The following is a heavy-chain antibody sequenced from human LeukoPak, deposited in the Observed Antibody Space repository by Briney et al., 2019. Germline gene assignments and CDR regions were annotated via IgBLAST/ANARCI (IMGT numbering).Heavy chain of an antibody. CDR3: ARGRSSSKLYGMDV. V-gene: IGHV1-8*01. Sequence: GASVKVPCKASGYTFTSYDINWVRQATGQGLEWMGWMNLNSGNTGYAQKFQGRVTMTRNTSISTAYMELSSLRSEDTAVYYCARGRSSSKLYGMDVWGQGTTVTVSS. J-gene: IGHJ6*02. CDR2: MNLNSGNT. CDR1: GYTFTSYD. D-gene: IGHD6-13*01.